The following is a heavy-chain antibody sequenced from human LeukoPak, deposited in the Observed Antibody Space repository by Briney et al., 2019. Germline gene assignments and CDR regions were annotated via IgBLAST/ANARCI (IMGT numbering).Heavy chain of an antibody. CDR1: GHSFTNSW. J-gene: IGHJ4*02. V-gene: IGHV5-51*01. CDR2: IYPGDSNP. D-gene: IGHD3-3*01. CDR3: ATLTSYDFWSGFQIPNYFDY. Sequence: GESLKISCKGSGHSFTNSWIGWVRQMPGKGLEWMGIIYPGDSNPRYSPSFQGQVTMSADKYITTAYLQWSSLKASDTAMYFCATLTSYDFWSGFQIPNYFDYWGQGTLVTVSS.